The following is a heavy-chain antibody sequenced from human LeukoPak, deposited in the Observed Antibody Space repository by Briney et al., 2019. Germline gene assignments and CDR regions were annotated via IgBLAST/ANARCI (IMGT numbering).Heavy chain of an antibody. D-gene: IGHD5-18*01. J-gene: IGHJ6*03. Sequence: ASVKVSCKVSGYTLTELSMHWVRQAPGKGLEWMGGFDPEDGETIYAQKFQGRVTMTEDTSTDTAYMELSSLRSEDTAVYYCATKRYGQTADYYYYYYMDVWGKGTMVTVSS. CDR1: GYTLTELS. CDR3: ATKRYGQTADYYYYYYMDV. CDR2: FDPEDGET. V-gene: IGHV1-24*01.